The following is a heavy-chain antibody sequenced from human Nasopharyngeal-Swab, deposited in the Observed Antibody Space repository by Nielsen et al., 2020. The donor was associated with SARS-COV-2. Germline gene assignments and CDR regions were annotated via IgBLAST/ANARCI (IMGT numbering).Heavy chain of an antibody. CDR1: GFTFSSYS. CDR2: ISSSSSYI. J-gene: IGHJ6*02. Sequence: GESLKISCAVSGFTFSSYSMNWVRQAPGKGLEWVSSISSSSSYIYYADSVKGRFTISRANAKNSLYLQMNSLRAEETAVYYCARVCSGGSCYGYYYGMDVWGQGTTATVYS. CDR3: ARVCSGGSCYGYYYGMDV. V-gene: IGHV3-21*01. D-gene: IGHD2-15*01.